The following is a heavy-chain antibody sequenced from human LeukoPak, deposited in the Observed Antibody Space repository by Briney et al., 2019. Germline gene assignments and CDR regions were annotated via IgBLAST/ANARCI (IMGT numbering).Heavy chain of an antibody. CDR2: IETGGTT. CDR1: GFTVSSNY. CDR3: VRDPPHGDSRR. V-gene: IGHV3-66*01. Sequence: GGSLRLSCAASGFTVSSNYMSWVRQAPGKGLEWVSIIETGGTTYYRDSVKGRFTISRDDSKNTLYLQMNILRAEDTAVYYCVRDPPHGDSRRGDQGTLVTVSS. J-gene: IGHJ4*02. D-gene: IGHD4-17*01.